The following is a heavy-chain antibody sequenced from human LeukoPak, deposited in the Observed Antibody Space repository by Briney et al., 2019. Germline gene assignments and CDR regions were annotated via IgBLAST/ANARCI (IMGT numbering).Heavy chain of an antibody. CDR3: AREGGNYYDWDAFDI. Sequence: EASVTVSCKASGYTFTSYGISWVRQAPGQGLEWMGWISAYNGNTNYAQKLQGRVTMTTDTSTSTAYMELRSLRSDDTAVYYCAREGGNYYDWDAFDIWGQGTMVTVSS. V-gene: IGHV1-18*01. CDR1: GYTFTSYG. D-gene: IGHD3-22*01. J-gene: IGHJ3*02. CDR2: ISAYNGNT.